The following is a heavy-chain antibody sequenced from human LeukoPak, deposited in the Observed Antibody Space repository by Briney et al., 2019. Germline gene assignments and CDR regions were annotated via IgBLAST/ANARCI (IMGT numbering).Heavy chain of an antibody. CDR1: GFTFSNYW. D-gene: IGHD1-14*01. V-gene: IGHV3-74*01. CDR2: INSDGSST. CDR3: AKDFFTTQLGAFDI. Sequence: PGGSLRLSCAASGFTFSNYWMHWVRPAPGKGLVWVSRINSDGSSTNYADSVKGRFTISRDNAKNTLYLQMNSLRAEDTAVYYCAKDFFTTQLGAFDIWGQGTMVTVSS. J-gene: IGHJ3*02.